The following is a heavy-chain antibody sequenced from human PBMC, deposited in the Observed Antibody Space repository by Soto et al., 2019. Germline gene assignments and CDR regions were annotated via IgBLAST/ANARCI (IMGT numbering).Heavy chain of an antibody. V-gene: IGHV4-59*12. CDR1: GGSISGYY. CDR2: IYYSGST. J-gene: IGHJ5*02. CDR3: AMTETTLYNWFDP. Sequence: PSETLSLTCTVSGGSISGYYWTWIRQSPGKGLEWIGHIYYSGSTKYNPSIKSRTTMSVDKSKNQFSLRLSSVTAADTAVYYCAMTETTLYNWFDPWGQGTLVTVSS. D-gene: IGHD4-4*01.